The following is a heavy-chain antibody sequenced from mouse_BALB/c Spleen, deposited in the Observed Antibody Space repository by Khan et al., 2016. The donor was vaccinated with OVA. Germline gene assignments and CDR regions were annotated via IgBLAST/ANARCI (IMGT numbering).Heavy chain of an antibody. CDR2: INTYTGEP. J-gene: IGHJ4*01. CDR1: GYTFTNYG. Sequence: QIQLVQSGPELKKPGETVKISCKASGYTFTNYGMNWMKQAPGEGLKWMGWINTYTGEPTYADDFKGRFAFSLETSASTAFLQINNLKNEDTATYFCARPPYFSYVLVYWGQGTSVTVSS. CDR3: ARPPYFSYVLVY. V-gene: IGHV9-3-1*01. D-gene: IGHD2-10*01.